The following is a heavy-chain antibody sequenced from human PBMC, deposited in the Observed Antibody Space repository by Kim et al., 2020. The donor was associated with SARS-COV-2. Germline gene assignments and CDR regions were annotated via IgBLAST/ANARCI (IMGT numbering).Heavy chain of an antibody. J-gene: IGHJ6*03. V-gene: IGHV1-69*04. Sequence: SVKVSCKASGGTLNNYAISWVRQAPGQGLEWMGRIIPIFGITIYAREFQGRITISADKSTNTAYMELSSLRSDDTAVHYCAREKQSPYNYYMEVWGKGT. CDR2: IIPIFGIT. CDR1: GGTLNNYA. CDR3: AREKQSPYNYYMEV.